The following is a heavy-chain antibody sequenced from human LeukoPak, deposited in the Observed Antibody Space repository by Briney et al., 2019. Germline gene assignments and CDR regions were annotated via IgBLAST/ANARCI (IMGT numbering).Heavy chain of an antibody. CDR2: IYYSGST. J-gene: IGHJ4*02. Sequence: PSETLSLTCTVSGGSISSSSYYWGWIRQPPGKGLEWIGSIYYSGSTYYNPSLKSRVTISVDTSKNQFSLKLSSVTAADTAVYYCARGPWELLDYWGQGTLVTVSS. CDR1: GGSISSSSYY. V-gene: IGHV4-39*07. D-gene: IGHD1-26*01. CDR3: ARGPWELLDY.